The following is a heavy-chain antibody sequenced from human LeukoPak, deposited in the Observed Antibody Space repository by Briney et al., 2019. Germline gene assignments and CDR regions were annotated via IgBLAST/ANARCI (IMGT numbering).Heavy chain of an antibody. CDR3: ATLGATSFDY. J-gene: IGHJ4*02. CDR2: IVPHSGGT. Sequence: ASVKVSCKTPGYTFTDYYIHWVRQAPGQGLEWMGWIVPHSGGTKYAQKFQGRVTMTRDTSISTAYMELSRLRYDDTAVYYCATLGATSFDYWGQGALVTVSS. V-gene: IGHV1-2*02. CDR1: GYTFTDYY. D-gene: IGHD1-26*01.